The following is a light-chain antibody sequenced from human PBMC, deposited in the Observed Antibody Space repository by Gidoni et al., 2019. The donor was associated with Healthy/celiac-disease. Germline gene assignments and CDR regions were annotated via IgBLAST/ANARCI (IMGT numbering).Light chain of an antibody. J-gene: IGLJ3*02. V-gene: IGLV1-47*02. CDR1: SSNIGSNY. CDR3: AAWDDSLSGWV. CDR2: SNN. Sequence: QSVLTQPPSASGTPGQRVTIPCSGSSSNIGSNYVYWYQPLPGTAPKLLIYSNNQRPSGVPDRFSGSKSGTSASLAISGLRSEDEADYYCAAWDDSLSGWVFGGGTKLTVL.